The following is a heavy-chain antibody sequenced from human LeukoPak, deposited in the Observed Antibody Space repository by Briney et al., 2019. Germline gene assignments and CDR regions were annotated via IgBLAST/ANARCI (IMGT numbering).Heavy chain of an antibody. J-gene: IGHJ4*02. Sequence: SETLSLTCTVSGGSISSYYWSWIRQPPGKGLEWIGYIYYGGSTNYNPSLKSRVTISVDTSKNQFSLKLSSVTAADTAVYYCARHPFATPFDYWGRGTLLTVSS. D-gene: IGHD2-15*01. V-gene: IGHV4-59*08. CDR2: IYYGGST. CDR3: ARHPFATPFDY. CDR1: GGSISSYY.